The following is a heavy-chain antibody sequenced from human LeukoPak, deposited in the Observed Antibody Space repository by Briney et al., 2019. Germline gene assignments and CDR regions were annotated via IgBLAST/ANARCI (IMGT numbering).Heavy chain of an antibody. J-gene: IGHJ6*04. Sequence: GGSLRLSCAPSGFTFSSYWMSWVRQAPGKGLEWVANIKQDGSEKYYVDSVKGRFTISRDNAKNSLYLQMNSLRADDTGVYYCARKAYGLDVWGKGTTVPVSS. CDR3: ARKAYGLDV. CDR1: GFTFSSYW. CDR2: IKQDGSEK. V-gene: IGHV3-7*03.